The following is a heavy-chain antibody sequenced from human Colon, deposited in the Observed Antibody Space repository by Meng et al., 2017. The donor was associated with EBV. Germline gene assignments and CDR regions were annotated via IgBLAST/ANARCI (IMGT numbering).Heavy chain of an antibody. CDR3: ARVTGKIYYDGSGYPEAFDY. V-gene: IGHV4-30-4*01. CDR2: IYYSGSR. CDR1: GDSISSTDYY. J-gene: IGHJ4*02. D-gene: IGHD3-22*01. Sequence: QVQLQELGPGLVKPSQTLSLTCTVSGDSISSTDYYWGWVRQPPGKGLEWTGYIYYSGSRYYNPSLKSRVTISVDTSKNQFSLKLSSVTAADTAVYYCARVTGKIYYDGSGYPEAFDYWGQGTLVTVSS.